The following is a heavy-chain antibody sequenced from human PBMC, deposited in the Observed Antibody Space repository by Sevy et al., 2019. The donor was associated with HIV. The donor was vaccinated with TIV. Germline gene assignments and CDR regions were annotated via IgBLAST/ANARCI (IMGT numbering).Heavy chain of an antibody. V-gene: IGHV1-69*01. CDR1: GGTFSSYA. J-gene: IGHJ5*02. Sequence: KISCKASGGTFSSYAISWVRQAPGQGLEWMGGIIPIFGTANYAQKFQGRVTITADESTSTAYMELSSLRSEDTAVYYCARSFSSSSLNFWFDPWGQGTLVTVSS. CDR2: IIPIFGTA. CDR3: ARSFSSSSLNFWFDP. D-gene: IGHD6-6*01.